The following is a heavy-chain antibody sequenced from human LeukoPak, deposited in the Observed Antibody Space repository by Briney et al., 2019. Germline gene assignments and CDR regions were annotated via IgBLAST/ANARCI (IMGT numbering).Heavy chain of an antibody. Sequence: SETLSLTCTVSGGSISSYYWSWIRQPPGKGLEWIGYIYYSGSTNYNPSLKSRVTISVDTSKNQFSLKLSSVTAADTAVYYCAIWEGYSGSYYTAFDIWGQGTMVTVSS. J-gene: IGHJ3*02. CDR2: IYYSGST. V-gene: IGHV4-59*08. CDR1: GGSISSYY. D-gene: IGHD1-26*01. CDR3: AIWEGYSGSYYTAFDI.